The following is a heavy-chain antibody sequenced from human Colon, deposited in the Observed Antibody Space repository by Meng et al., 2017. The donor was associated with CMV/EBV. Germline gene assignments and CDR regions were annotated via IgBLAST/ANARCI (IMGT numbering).Heavy chain of an antibody. V-gene: IGHV3-15*07. Sequence: SCAASAFSLSNVYINWVRQAPGKGLEWVGRITNKNDGGAIDYAAAVKGRFTISRDESENTVYLQMNSLITEDSAIYYCMRADGVNQDWGQGSLVTVSS. CDR2: ITNKNDGGAI. J-gene: IGHJ4*02. CDR3: MRADGVNQD. CDR1: AFSLSNVY. D-gene: IGHD2-8*01.